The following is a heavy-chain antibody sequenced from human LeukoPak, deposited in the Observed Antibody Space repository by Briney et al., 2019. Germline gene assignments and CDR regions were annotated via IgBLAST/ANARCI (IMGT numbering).Heavy chain of an antibody. D-gene: IGHD1-26*01. Sequence: ASVKVSCKASGYTFTSYDINWVRQATGQGLEWMGWMNPNSGNTGYAQKFQDRVTMTRNTSISTAYMELSSLRSEDTAVYYCARAQRSVPRVVGATRLGYYFDYWGQGTLVTVSS. CDR2: MNPNSGNT. J-gene: IGHJ4*02. CDR1: GYTFTSYD. V-gene: IGHV1-8*01. CDR3: ARAQRSVPRVVGATRLGYYFDY.